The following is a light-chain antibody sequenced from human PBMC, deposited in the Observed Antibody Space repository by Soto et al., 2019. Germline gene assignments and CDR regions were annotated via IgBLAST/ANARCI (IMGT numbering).Light chain of an antibody. CDR3: QQVNSFPVT. V-gene: IGKV1-9*01. J-gene: IGKJ4*01. CDR2: AAS. Sequence: DIQLTQSPSFLSASVGDRNTITCRASQGINSYLAWYQQRPGKAPKLQISAASTLQSGVPSRFSGSGSGTEFTLTISSLQPEDFATYYCQQVNSFPVTFGGGTKVEIK. CDR1: QGINSY.